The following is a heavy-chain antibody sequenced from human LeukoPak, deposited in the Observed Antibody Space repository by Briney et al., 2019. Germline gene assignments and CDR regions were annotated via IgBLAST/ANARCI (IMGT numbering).Heavy chain of an antibody. V-gene: IGHV3-11*01. CDR2: ISSGGDTI. D-gene: IGHD3-16*01. Sequence: GGSLRLSCAASGFTFSDSYMSWIRQVPGKGLEWISYISSGGDTIYYADSVKGRFTISRDNAKNSLYLQMSSLRAEDTAVDDCAREGGEWGKGYFDYWGQGTLVTVSS. J-gene: IGHJ4*02. CDR3: AREGGEWGKGYFDY. CDR1: GFTFSDSY.